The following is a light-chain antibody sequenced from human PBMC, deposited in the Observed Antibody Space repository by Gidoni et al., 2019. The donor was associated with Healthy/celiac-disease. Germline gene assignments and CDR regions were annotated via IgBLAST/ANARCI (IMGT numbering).Light chain of an antibody. CDR2: LGS. V-gene: IGKV2-28*01. CDR3: MQALQTPGYT. CDR1: QSLLHSNGYNY. Sequence: DIVMTQSPLSLPVTPGEPASISCRSSQSLLHSNGYNYLDWYLQKPGQSPQLLIYLGSNRASGVPDRFSGSGSGTDCTLKISRVEAEDVGVYYGMQALQTPGYTFGQGTKLEIK. J-gene: IGKJ2*01.